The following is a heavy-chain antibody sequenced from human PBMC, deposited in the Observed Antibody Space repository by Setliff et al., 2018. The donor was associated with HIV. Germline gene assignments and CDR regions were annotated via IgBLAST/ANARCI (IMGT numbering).Heavy chain of an antibody. Sequence: ASVKVSCKVSGYTLTELSIHWVRQAPGKGLAWMGGFDPQYDKTFYAQKFQGRVTMSEDTSTDTAYMELSSRRSEETAVYYCATRAYDSRGYLRSRVSGAAFDIWGQGTMVTVSS. CDR2: FDPQYDKT. CDR3: ATRAYDSRGYLRSRVSGAAFDI. D-gene: IGHD3-22*01. CDR1: GYTLTELS. V-gene: IGHV1-24*01. J-gene: IGHJ3*02.